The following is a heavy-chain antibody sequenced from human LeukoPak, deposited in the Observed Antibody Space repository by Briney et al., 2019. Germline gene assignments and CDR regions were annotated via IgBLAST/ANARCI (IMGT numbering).Heavy chain of an antibody. CDR1: GFTFSSYG. CDR2: IRYNGSNK. J-gene: IGHJ6*03. CDR3: AKDAYYYYYMDV. V-gene: IGHV3-30*02. Sequence: GGSLSLSCAASGFTFSSYGMHWVRQAPGKGLEWVAFIRYNGSNKYYADSVKGRFTISRDNSKNTLYLQMNSLRAEDTAVYYCAKDAYYYYYMDVWGKGTTVTVSS.